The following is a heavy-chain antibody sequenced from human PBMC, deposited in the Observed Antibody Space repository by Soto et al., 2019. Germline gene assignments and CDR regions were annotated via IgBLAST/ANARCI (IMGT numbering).Heavy chain of an antibody. CDR3: ASPRGGYSYGYDYYGMDV. CDR1: GFTFSSYA. Sequence: GGSLRLSCAASGFTFSSYAMHWVRQAPGKGLEWVAVISYDESSKYYADSVKGRFTISRDNSKNTLYLQMNSLRAEDTAVYYCASPRGGYSYGYDYYGMDVWGQGTTVTVSS. CDR2: ISYDESSK. J-gene: IGHJ6*02. D-gene: IGHD5-18*01. V-gene: IGHV3-30-3*01.